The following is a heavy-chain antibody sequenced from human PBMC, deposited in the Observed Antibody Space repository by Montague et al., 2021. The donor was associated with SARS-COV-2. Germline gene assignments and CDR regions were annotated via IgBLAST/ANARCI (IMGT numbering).Heavy chain of an antibody. V-gene: IGHV4-34*01. D-gene: IGHD3-3*01. Sequence: SETLSLTCAVYGGSLSGYYWAWIRQTPAKGLEWIGEINHSGSTNYNPSLKSRLTISVDTSKKQFSLKLNSVTAADTAVYYCARGADYDFWSGFLRYKWFDPWGLGILVTVSS. CDR1: GGSLSGYY. CDR3: ARGADYDFWSGFLRYKWFDP. J-gene: IGHJ5*02. CDR2: INHSGST.